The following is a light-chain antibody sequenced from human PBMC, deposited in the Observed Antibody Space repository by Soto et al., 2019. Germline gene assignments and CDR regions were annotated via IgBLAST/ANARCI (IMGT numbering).Light chain of an antibody. CDR1: QSISNW. J-gene: IGKJ2*01. CDR2: KAS. V-gene: IGKV1-5*03. CDR3: QQYESYSYT. Sequence: DIQMTQSPSTLSASVGDRVTITCRASQSISNWLAWFQQKPGEAPKLLIYKASSLQSGVPSRFSGSGSGTEFALTSSSLQPDDFATYYCQQYESYSYTFGQGTKLEIK.